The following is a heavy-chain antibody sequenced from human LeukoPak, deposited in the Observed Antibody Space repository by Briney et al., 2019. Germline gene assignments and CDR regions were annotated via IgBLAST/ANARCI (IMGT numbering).Heavy chain of an antibody. CDR1: GFTFTDYW. CDR3: ARRAAVAGDFDY. D-gene: IGHD6-19*01. V-gene: IGHV3-74*01. J-gene: IGHJ4*02. CDR2: INSDGSTT. Sequence: GSLRLSCAASGFTFTDYWMHWVRQVPGKGLLWVSRINSDGSTTNYADSVKGRFTISRDNSKNTLYLQMNSLRAEDTAVYYCARRAAVAGDFDYWGQGTLVTVSS.